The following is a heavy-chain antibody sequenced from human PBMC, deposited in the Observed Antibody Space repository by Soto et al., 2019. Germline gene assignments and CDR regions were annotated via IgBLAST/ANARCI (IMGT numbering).Heavy chain of an antibody. CDR1: EFIFSNFC. J-gene: IGHJ6*03. Sequence: GGSLRLSCAASEFIFSNFCMGWVRQAPGKGLKWVANINEDRSYKMYADSAKGRFTISRDNAKNSLFLQMNSLRADDTAVYYCESTNYNHNIKSPLFISVDTNKKQFSRKLSTVTVEDKVVYYCARTCNDIVVVSAAIYRRYYYYYMDVWGKGNTVTVS. V-gene: IGHV3-7*01. D-gene: IGHD3-10*01. CDR2: INEDRSYK. CDR3: ESTNYNHNIKSPLFISVDTNKKQFSRKLSTVTVEDKVVYYCARTCNDIVVVSAAIYRRYYYYYMDV.